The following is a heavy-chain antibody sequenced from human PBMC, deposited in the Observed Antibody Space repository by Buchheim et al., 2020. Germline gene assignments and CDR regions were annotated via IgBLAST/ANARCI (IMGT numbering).Heavy chain of an antibody. Sequence: EVQLLESGGGLVQPGGSLRLSCVASGFSFTTYGMAWVRQAPGEGLEWVSTINAGGGSTYYADSVKGRFTISRDNSKNTLSLQLNSLRAEDTALYYCAKGQNNLDVRGQGTTVAVSS. CDR2: INAGGGST. CDR1: GFSFTTYG. V-gene: IGHV3-23*01. J-gene: IGHJ6*02. CDR3: AKGQNNLDV. D-gene: IGHD1/OR15-1a*01.